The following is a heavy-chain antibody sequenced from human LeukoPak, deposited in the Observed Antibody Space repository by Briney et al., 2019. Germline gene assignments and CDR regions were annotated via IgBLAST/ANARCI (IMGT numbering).Heavy chain of an antibody. CDR1: GGTFSSYA. D-gene: IGHD2-15*01. Sequence: SVKVSCKASGGTFSSYAISWVRQAPGQGLEWMGGIIPVFGTANYAQKFQGRVTITADESTSTAYMELSSLRSEDTAVYYCASPGGSPIVVVVAATRGYYYGMDVWGQGTTVTVSS. CDR2: IIPVFGTA. V-gene: IGHV1-69*01. J-gene: IGHJ6*02. CDR3: ASPGGSPIVVVVAATRGYYYGMDV.